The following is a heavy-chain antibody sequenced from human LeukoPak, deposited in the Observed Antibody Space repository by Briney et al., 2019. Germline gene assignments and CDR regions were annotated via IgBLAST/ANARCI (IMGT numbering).Heavy chain of an antibody. CDR2: IYYSGST. Sequence: SETLSLTCTVPGGSISSSSYYWGWIRQPPGKGLEWIGSIYYSGSTYYNPSLKSRVTISVDTSKNQFSLKLSSVTAADTAVYYCASPDSEALFDWSERVGYWGQGTLVTVSS. V-gene: IGHV4-39*07. CDR1: GGSISSSSYY. D-gene: IGHD3-9*01. CDR3: ASPDSEALFDWSERVGY. J-gene: IGHJ4*02.